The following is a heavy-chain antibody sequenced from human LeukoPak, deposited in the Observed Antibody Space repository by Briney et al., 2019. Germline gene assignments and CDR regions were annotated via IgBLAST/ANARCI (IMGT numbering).Heavy chain of an antibody. Sequence: SETLSLTCTVSGGSISSTSYYWGWIRQPPGKGLEWIGSVFNSGNTYDNSSLKSRVTISVDTSKNQFSLKLSSVTAADTALYYCARVSGVTMIVVMEYDAFDIWGQGTMVTVSS. CDR2: VFNSGNT. CDR1: GGSISSTSYY. V-gene: IGHV4-39*01. CDR3: ARVSGVTMIVVMEYDAFDI. J-gene: IGHJ3*02. D-gene: IGHD3-22*01.